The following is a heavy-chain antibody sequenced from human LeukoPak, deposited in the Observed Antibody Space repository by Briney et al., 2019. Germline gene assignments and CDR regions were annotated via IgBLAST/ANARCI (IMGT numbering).Heavy chain of an antibody. CDR2: MNPNSGNT. V-gene: IGHV1-8*01. J-gene: IGHJ4*02. Sequence: GASVKVSCKASGYTFTSYDINWVRQATGQGLEWMGWMNPNSGNTGYAQKLQGRVTMTTDTSTSTAYMELRSLRSDDTAVYYCASSHRIPHCSSTSCQSSGFDYWGQGTLVTVSS. CDR1: GYTFTSYD. D-gene: IGHD2-2*01. CDR3: ASSHRIPHCSSTSCQSSGFDY.